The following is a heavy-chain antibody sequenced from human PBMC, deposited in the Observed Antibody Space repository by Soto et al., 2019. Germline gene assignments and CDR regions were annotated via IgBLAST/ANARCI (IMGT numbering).Heavy chain of an antibody. CDR3: ARDRYTLDSSTWYFDY. V-gene: IGHV1-3*04. D-gene: IGHD6-13*01. J-gene: IGHJ4*02. Sequence: ASVKVSCKASGYTFTSYAIHWVRQAPGQRLEWMGWINTGNGNTKYSQKFQGRVTITRDTSASTAYMELSSLRSEDTAVYYCARDRYTLDSSTWYFDYWGKGTLVTVSS. CDR1: GYTFTSYA. CDR2: INTGNGNT.